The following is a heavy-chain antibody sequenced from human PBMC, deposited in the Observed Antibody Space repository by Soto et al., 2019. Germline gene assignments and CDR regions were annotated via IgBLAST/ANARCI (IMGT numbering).Heavy chain of an antibody. CDR2: ISAYNGNT. V-gene: IGHV1-18*01. CDR1: GYTFTSSG. CDR3: ARDGRGTAMGFTAGDWFDP. J-gene: IGHJ5*02. Sequence: QVQLVQSGAEVKKSGASVKVSCKASGYTFTSSGISWVRKAPGQGLEWMGWISAYNGNTNYAQKLQGRVTMTTDTSMSTAYMEVRSLRSDDTAVYYCARDGRGTAMGFTAGDWFDPWCQGTLVTVSS. D-gene: IGHD5-18*01.